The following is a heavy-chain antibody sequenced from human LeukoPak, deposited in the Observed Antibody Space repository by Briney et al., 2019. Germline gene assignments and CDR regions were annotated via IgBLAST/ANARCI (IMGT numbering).Heavy chain of an antibody. CDR3: ARVWFGDDYGDPSSWFDP. Sequence: PGGSLRLSCAASGFTFSSYAMSWVRQAPGKGLEWVSAISGSGGGTYYADSVKGRFTISRDNSKNTLYLQMNSLRAEDTAVYYCARVWFGDDYGDPSSWFDPWGQGTLVTVSS. J-gene: IGHJ5*02. CDR2: ISGSGGGT. CDR1: GFTFSSYA. V-gene: IGHV3-23*01. D-gene: IGHD4-17*01.